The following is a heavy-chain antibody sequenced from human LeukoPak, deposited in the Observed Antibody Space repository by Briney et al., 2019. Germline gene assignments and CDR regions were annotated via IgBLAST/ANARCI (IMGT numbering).Heavy chain of an antibody. CDR1: GFTVSSNY. J-gene: IGHJ5*02. CDR3: ARGIASSIPCWFDP. D-gene: IGHD2-2*02. CDR2: IYSGGST. V-gene: IGHV3-53*01. Sequence: GGSLRLSCAASGFTVSSNYMSWVRQAPGKWLEWVSVIYSGGSTYYADSVKGRFTISRDNSKNTLYLQMNTLRSGDTAVYYCARGIASSIPCWFDPWGQGTLVTVSS.